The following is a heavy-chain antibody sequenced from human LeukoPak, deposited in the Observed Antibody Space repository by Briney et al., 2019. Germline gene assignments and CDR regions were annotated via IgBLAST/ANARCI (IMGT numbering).Heavy chain of an antibody. J-gene: IGHJ3*02. V-gene: IGHV5-51*01. D-gene: IGHD4-23*01. CDR1: GYIFTSYW. Sequence: GESLQISCQGSGYIFTSYWIAWVRQMPGKGLEWMGILFPGGSDTRYSPSFQGHVTISADKSINTAYLQWSSLKASDTAMYYCAKLTTVVTPRAFDIWGLGTLVTVSS. CDR3: AKLTTVVTPRAFDI. CDR2: LFPGGSDT.